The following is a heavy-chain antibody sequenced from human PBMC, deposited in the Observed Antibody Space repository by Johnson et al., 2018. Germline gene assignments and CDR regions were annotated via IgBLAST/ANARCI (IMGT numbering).Heavy chain of an antibody. J-gene: IGHJ6*04. Sequence: QVQLVQSGGGVVQPGRSLRLSCAASGFTFSSYGMHWVRQAPGKGLEWVAVIWYDGSNKYYADSVKGRFTISRDNSKNTLYLQMNSLRAEDTTVYYCARPSYDFWSPPADVWGKGTTVTVSS. CDR2: IWYDGSNK. V-gene: IGHV3-33*01. CDR1: GFTFSSYG. D-gene: IGHD3-3*01. CDR3: ARPSYDFWSPPADV.